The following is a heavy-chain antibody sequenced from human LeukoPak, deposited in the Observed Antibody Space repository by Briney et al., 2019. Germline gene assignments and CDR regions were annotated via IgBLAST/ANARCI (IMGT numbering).Heavy chain of an antibody. Sequence: GGSLRLSCAASGFTFSSYAMSWVRQAPGKGLEWVSAISGSGGSTYYADSVKGRFTISRDNAKNSLYLQMNSLRAEDTAVYYCARGRGSGHFDYWGQGTLVTVSS. J-gene: IGHJ4*02. CDR3: ARGRGSGHFDY. D-gene: IGHD3-16*01. CDR1: GFTFSSYA. V-gene: IGHV3-23*01. CDR2: ISGSGGST.